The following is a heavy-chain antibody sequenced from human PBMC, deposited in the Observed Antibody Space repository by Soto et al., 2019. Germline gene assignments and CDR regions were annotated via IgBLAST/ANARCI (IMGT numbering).Heavy chain of an antibody. CDR2: IDPSDSYT. CDR1: GYSFTSYW. Sequence: GESLKISCKGSGYSFTSYWISWVRQMPGKGLEWMGRIDPSDSYTNYSPSFQGHVTISADKSISTAYLQWSSLKASDTAMYYFARHRPLIAMDTHLRNQGGDYWGQGPLVTVS. J-gene: IGHJ4*02. V-gene: IGHV5-10-1*01. D-gene: IGHD5-18*01. CDR3: ARHRPLIAMDTHLRNQGGDY.